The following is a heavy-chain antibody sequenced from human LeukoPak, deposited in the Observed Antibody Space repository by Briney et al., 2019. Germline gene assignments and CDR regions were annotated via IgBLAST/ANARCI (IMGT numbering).Heavy chain of an antibody. CDR1: GGSISSYH. J-gene: IGHJ6*03. V-gene: IGHV4-59*01. CDR2: IYYSGST. Sequence: PSETLSLTCTVSGGSISSYHWSWIRQPPGKGLEWIGYIYYSGSTNYNRSLKSRVTISVDTSKNQFSLKLSSVTAADTAVYYCARTTEGGYTYDYFYYYYMDVWGKGTTVTISS. CDR3: ARTTEGGYTYDYFYYYYMDV. D-gene: IGHD5-18*01.